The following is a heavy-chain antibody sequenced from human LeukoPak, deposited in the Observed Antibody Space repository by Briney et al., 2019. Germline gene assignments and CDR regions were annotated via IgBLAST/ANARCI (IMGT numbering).Heavy chain of an antibody. CDR3: ARADGWSYVPLDC. V-gene: IGHV4-4*07. D-gene: IGHD1-26*01. Sequence: SETLSLTCTVSGGSISSYYWSWIRQPAGKGLGWIGHIYFRGSTNYNPSLKSRVTMSVDTSKNQFSLRLSSVTAADTAVYFCARADGWSYVPLDCWGQGTLVTVSA. CDR2: IYFRGST. CDR1: GGSISSYY. J-gene: IGHJ4*02.